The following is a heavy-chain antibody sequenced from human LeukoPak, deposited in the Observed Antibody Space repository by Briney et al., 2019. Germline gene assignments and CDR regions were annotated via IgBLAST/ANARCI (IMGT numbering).Heavy chain of an antibody. Sequence: PGGSLRLSCAASAFTVSSNYMSWVRQAPGKGLEWVSVIYSGGSTYYADSVKGRFTISRDNSKNTLYLQMNRLRAEDTAVYYCARVIDGYNKYWGEGTLVTVSS. V-gene: IGHV3-66*02. J-gene: IGHJ4*02. CDR2: IYSGGST. CDR1: AFTVSSNY. CDR3: ARVIDGYNKY. D-gene: IGHD5-24*01.